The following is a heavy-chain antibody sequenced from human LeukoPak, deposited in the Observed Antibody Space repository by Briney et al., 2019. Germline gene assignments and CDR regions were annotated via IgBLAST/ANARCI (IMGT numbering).Heavy chain of an antibody. V-gene: IGHV1-18*01. J-gene: IGHJ4*02. CDR3: ARDLSDIVATITHHGYLGGLVY. CDR2: ISAYNGNT. CDR1: GYTFTSYG. D-gene: IGHD5-12*01. Sequence: GASVKVSCKASGYTFTSYGISWVRQAPGQGLEWMGWISAYNGNTNYAQKLQGRVTMTTDTSTSTAYMELRSLRSDDTAVYYCARDLSDIVATITHHGYLGGLVYWGQGTLVTVSS.